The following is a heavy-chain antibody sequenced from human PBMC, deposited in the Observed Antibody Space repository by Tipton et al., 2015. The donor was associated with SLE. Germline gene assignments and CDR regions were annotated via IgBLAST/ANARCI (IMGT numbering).Heavy chain of an antibody. D-gene: IGHD3-10*01. Sequence: TLSLTCAVYGGSFSGYYWSWLRQPPGKGLEWIGEINHSGSTNYNPSLKSRVTISVDTSKNQFSLKLSSVTAADTAVYYCARGGVLGFHPSAFDIWGQGTMVTVSS. J-gene: IGHJ3*02. V-gene: IGHV4-34*01. CDR3: ARGGVLGFHPSAFDI. CDR1: GGSFSGYY. CDR2: INHSGST.